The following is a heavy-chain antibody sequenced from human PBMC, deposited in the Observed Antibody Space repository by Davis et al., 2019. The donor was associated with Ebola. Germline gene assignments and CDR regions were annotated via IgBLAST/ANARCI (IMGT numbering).Heavy chain of an antibody. V-gene: IGHV4-34*01. Sequence: SETLSLTCAVYGGSSSGYYWSWIRQPPGKGLEWIGEINHSGSTNYHPSLKSRVTISVDTSKKQFSLKLSSVTAADTAVYYCAGGLPRGAARPGRGSYNWFDPWGQGTLVTVSS. D-gene: IGHD6-6*01. CDR3: AGGLPRGAARPGRGSYNWFDP. CDR1: GGSSSGYY. J-gene: IGHJ5*02. CDR2: INHSGST.